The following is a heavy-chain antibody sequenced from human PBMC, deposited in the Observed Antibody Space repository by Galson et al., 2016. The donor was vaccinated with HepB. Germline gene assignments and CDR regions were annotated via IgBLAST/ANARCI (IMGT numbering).Heavy chain of an antibody. V-gene: IGHV3-49*03. CDR3: SRGLFGVVPY. Sequence: SLRLSCAASGFTFGEFAMSWFRQAPGKGLEWVGFIRNKAYGGTTEYAASVKGGFTISRDDAKSIAYLQMSSLKTEDTAVYYCSRGLFGVVPYWGRGTLVTVSS. CDR2: IRNKAYGGTT. CDR1: GFTFGEFA. D-gene: IGHD3-3*01. J-gene: IGHJ4*02.